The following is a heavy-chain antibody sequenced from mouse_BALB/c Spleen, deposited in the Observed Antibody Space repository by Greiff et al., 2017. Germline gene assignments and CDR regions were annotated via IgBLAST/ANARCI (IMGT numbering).Heavy chain of an antibody. J-gene: IGHJ3*01. Sequence: EVQLQQSGTVLPRPGASVKMSCKASGYTFTSYWMHWVKQRPGQGLEWIGAIYPGNSDTSYNQKFKGKAKLTAVTSTSTAYMELSSLTNEDSSVYYCTTGTTWFAYWGQGTLVTVSA. V-gene: IGHV1-5*01. CDR1: GYTFTSYW. D-gene: IGHD4-1*01. CDR2: IYPGNSDT. CDR3: TTGTTWFAY.